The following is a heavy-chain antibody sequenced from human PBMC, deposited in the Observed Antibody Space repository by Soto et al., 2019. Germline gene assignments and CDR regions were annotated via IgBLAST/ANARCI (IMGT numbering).Heavy chain of an antibody. V-gene: IGHV3-9*01. J-gene: IGHJ6*02. Sequence: EVQLVESGGGLVQPGRSLRLSCAASGFTFDDYAMHWVRQAPGKGLEWVSGISWNSGSIGYADSVKGRFTISRDNAKNSLYLQMNSLRAEDTALYYCAKDISSGYDYYYYGMDVWGQGTTVTVSS. CDR3: AKDISSGYDYYYYGMDV. D-gene: IGHD5-12*01. CDR1: GFTFDDYA. CDR2: ISWNSGSI.